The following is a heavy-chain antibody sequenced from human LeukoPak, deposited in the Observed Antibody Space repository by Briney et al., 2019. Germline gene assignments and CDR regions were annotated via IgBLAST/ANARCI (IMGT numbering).Heavy chain of an antibody. CDR2: INPHSGVT. CDR1: GFTFTDYY. J-gene: IGHJ4*02. Sequence: GASVKVSCKASGFTFTDYYMHWVRLAPGQGLEWMGYINPHSGVTSFPQKFRGRVTLTTDTSISAAYMELSNLISDDTAMYYCVREGITKAFDLWGQGALVTVSS. V-gene: IGHV1-2*02. CDR3: VREGITKAFDL. D-gene: IGHD1-14*01.